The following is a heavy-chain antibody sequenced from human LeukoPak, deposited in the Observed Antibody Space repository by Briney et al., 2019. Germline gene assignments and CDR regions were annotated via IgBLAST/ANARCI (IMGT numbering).Heavy chain of an antibody. J-gene: IGHJ4*02. D-gene: IGHD1-1*01. Sequence: PGGSLRLSCAASGFSFKDYYFSWIRQAPGKGLEWVSFINVNGGAMYYADFVKGRFTISRDNAKSSLYLEMNSLRVEDTAVYYCARGPRILATGSYYFDYWGQGSLVTVSS. CDR2: INVNGGAM. CDR1: GFSFKDYY. CDR3: ARGPRILATGSYYFDY. V-gene: IGHV3-11*01.